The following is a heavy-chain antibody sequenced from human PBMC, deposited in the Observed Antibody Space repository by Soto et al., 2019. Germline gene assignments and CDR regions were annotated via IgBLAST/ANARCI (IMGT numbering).Heavy chain of an antibody. CDR1: GGTFSSYA. CDR3: ARGSWIQLWLEGGNYYYGMDV. Sequence: QVQLVQSGAEVKKPGSSVKVSCKASGGTFSSYAISWVRQAPGQGLEWMGGIIPIFGTANYAQKFQGRVTITAAESTSTAYMELSSLRSEDTAVYYCARGSWIQLWLEGGNYYYGMDVWGQGTTVTVSS. CDR2: IIPIFGTA. D-gene: IGHD5-18*01. V-gene: IGHV1-69*01. J-gene: IGHJ6*02.